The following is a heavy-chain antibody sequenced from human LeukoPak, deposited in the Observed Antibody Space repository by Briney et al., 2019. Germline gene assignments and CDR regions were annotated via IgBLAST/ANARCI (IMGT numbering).Heavy chain of an antibody. CDR2: ISSDGSST. D-gene: IGHD2/OR15-2a*01. Sequence: PGGSLRLSCAASGSTFSSYWMHWVRQAPGKGLVWVSRISSDGSSTSYVDSVKGRFTISRDNAKNTLYLQMNSLRDEDTAVYYCARAIGLDFDFWGQGTLVTVSS. CDR3: ARAIGLDFDF. J-gene: IGHJ4*02. V-gene: IGHV3-74*01. CDR1: GSTFSSYW.